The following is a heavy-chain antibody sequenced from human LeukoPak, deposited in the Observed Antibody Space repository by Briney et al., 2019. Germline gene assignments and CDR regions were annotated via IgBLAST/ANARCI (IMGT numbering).Heavy chain of an antibody. J-gene: IGHJ2*01. CDR3: ARESIVVVPAAIDLRRFGHWYFDL. D-gene: IGHD2-2*01. Sequence: GASVKVSCKASGGTFSSYAISWVRQAPGQGLEWMGGIIPIFGTANYAQKFQGRVTITADESTSTAYMELSSLRSEDTAVYYCARESIVVVPAAIDLRRFGHWYFDLWGRGTLVTVSS. CDR2: IIPIFGTA. CDR1: GGTFSSYA. V-gene: IGHV1-69*13.